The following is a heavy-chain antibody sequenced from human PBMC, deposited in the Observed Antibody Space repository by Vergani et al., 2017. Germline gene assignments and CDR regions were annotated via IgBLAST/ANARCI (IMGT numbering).Heavy chain of an antibody. Sequence: QVQLVQSGAEVKKPGASVKVSCKASGYTFTSYGISWVRQAPGQGLEWMGWISAYNGNTNYTQKLQGRVTMTTDTSTSTAYMELRSLRSDDTAVYYCAGPRIAVAVVEYYYGMDVWGQGTTVTVSS. CDR2: ISAYNGNT. V-gene: IGHV1-18*01. J-gene: IGHJ6*02. CDR3: AGPRIAVAVVEYYYGMDV. D-gene: IGHD6-19*01. CDR1: GYTFTSYG.